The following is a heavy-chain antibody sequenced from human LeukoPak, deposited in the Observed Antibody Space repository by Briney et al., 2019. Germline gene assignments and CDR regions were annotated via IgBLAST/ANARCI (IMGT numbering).Heavy chain of an antibody. CDR1: GYTFTSYG. Sequence: ASMKVSCKASGYTFTSYGISWVRQAPGRGLEWMGWIDPNSGGTDYAQKFQGRVTMTRDTSIATAYMDLSRLISDDTAVYYCARDREGLAYFDFWGQGTLVTVSS. J-gene: IGHJ4*02. CDR2: IDPNSGGT. CDR3: ARDREGLAYFDF. D-gene: IGHD3/OR15-3a*01. V-gene: IGHV1-2*02.